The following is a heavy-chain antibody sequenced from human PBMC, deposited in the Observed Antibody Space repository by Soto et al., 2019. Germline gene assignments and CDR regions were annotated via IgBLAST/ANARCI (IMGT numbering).Heavy chain of an antibody. CDR2: ISGSGVST. J-gene: IGHJ4*02. CDR1: GFTFSSYA. CDR3: AKDIAGSGWYSLDY. V-gene: IGHV3-23*01. Sequence: PGGSLRLSCAASGFTFSSYAMSWVRQAPGKGLEWVSAISGSGVSTYYTDSVKGRFTISRDNSKSTLYLQMNSLRAEDTAVYYCAKDIAGSGWYSLDYWGQGTLVTV. D-gene: IGHD6-19*01.